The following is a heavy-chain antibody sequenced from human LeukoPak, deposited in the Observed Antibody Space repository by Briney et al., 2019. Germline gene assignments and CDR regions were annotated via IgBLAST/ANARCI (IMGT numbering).Heavy chain of an antibody. Sequence: GASVKVSCKASGYTFTTYDINWVRQATGQGLEWMGWMNPNSGNTGYAQKFQGRVAMTRDTSISTAYMDLSSLRSDDTAVYYCVARASWGQGTLVSVPS. J-gene: IGHJ4*02. CDR3: VARAS. CDR1: GYTFTTYD. V-gene: IGHV1-8*01. CDR2: MNPNSGNT.